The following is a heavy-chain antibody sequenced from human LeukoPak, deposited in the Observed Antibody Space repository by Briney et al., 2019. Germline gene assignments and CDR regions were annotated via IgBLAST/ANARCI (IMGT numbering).Heavy chain of an antibody. Sequence: SVKVSCKASGGTFSSYAISWVRQAPGQGLEWMGGIIPIFGTANYAQKFQGRVTITADESTSTAYMELSSLRSEDTAVYYCARGQQGGIQYVSGFDYWGQGTLVTVSS. D-gene: IGHD3-10*01. J-gene: IGHJ4*02. V-gene: IGHV1-69*13. CDR2: IIPIFGTA. CDR1: GGTFSSYA. CDR3: ARGQQGGIQYVSGFDY.